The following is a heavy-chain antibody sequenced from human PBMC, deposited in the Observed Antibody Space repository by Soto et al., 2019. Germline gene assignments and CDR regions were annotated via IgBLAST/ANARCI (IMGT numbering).Heavy chain of an antibody. D-gene: IGHD1-26*01. CDR2: ISGYNGDI. CDR1: GYTFNRHG. CDR3: ARVRIVGAREIDF. V-gene: IGHV1-18*04. Sequence: QVHLVQSGGEVKKPGASVKVSCKASGYTFNRHGITWVRQAPGQGLEWMGWISGYNGDINYEQKFQGRVTLSSDTLTSTVYLDLKSLRFGDTAVYYCARVRIVGAREIDFWGQGTLVTVSS. J-gene: IGHJ4*02.